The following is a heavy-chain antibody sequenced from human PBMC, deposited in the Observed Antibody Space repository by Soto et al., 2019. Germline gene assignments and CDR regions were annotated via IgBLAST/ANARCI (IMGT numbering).Heavy chain of an antibody. CDR2: VYYTGST. CDR3: ARAGYSYDTGYYFDY. Sequence: SETLSLTCTVSGGSISNYYWTWIRQPPGKGLEWVGFVYYTGSTSYNPSLKSRVTISLDTSKNQFSLKLNSVTAADTAVYYCARAGYSYDTGYYFDYWGQGTLVTVS. D-gene: IGHD5-18*01. CDR1: GGSISNYY. V-gene: IGHV4-59*01. J-gene: IGHJ4*02.